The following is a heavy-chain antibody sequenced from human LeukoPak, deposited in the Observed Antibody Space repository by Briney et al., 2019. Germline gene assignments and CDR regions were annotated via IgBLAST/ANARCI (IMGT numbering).Heavy chain of an antibody. D-gene: IGHD4-17*01. CDR2: IKQDGSEK. V-gene: IGHV3-7*01. J-gene: IGHJ3*02. Sequence: PGGSLRLSCAASGFTLSSYWMTWVRQAPGKGLEWVANIKQDGSEKYYVDSVKGRFTISRDNANNSPYLQMNSLRAEDTAVYYCARATDYVDIYDAFDIWGQGTMVTVSS. CDR1: GFTLSSYW. CDR3: ARATDYVDIYDAFDI.